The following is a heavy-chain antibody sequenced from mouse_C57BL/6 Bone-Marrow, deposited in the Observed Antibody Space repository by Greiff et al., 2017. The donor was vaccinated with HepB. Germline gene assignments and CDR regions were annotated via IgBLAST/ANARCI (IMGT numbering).Heavy chain of an antibody. CDR2: ISYDGSN. CDR3: ARDPLYYYGSSLYWYFDV. CDR1: GYSITSGYY. J-gene: IGHJ1*03. Sequence: EVKLMESGPGLVKPSQSLSLTCSVTGYSITSGYYWNWIRQFPGNKLEWMGYISYDGSNNYNPSLKNRISITRDTSKNQFFLKLNSVTTEDTATYYCARDPLYYYGSSLYWYFDVWGTGTTVTVSS. D-gene: IGHD1-1*01. V-gene: IGHV3-6*01.